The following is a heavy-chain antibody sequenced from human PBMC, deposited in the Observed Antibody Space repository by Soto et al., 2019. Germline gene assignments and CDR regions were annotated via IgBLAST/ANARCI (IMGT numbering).Heavy chain of an antibody. D-gene: IGHD6-19*01. CDR1: GGSFSGYY. CDR3: ARGRKKTVAGTQGGAFDI. V-gene: IGHV4-34*01. CDR2: INHSGST. Sequence: QVQLQQWGAGLLKPSETLSLTCAVYGGSFSGYYWSWIRQPPGKGLEWTGEINHSGSTNYNPSLKSRVTISVDTYKNQFSLKLSSVTAADTAVYYCARGRKKTVAGTQGGAFDIWGQGTMVTVSS. J-gene: IGHJ3*02.